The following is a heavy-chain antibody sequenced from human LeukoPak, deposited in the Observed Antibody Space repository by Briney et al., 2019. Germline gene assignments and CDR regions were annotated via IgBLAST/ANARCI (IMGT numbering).Heavy chain of an antibody. Sequence: SETLSLTCTVSGGSISSYYWSWIRQPPGKGLEWIGYIYYSGSTNYNPSLKSRVTISVDTSKNQFSLKLSSVTAADTAVYYCARHGDTAMVTGYYGMDVWGQGTTVTVSS. J-gene: IGHJ6*02. D-gene: IGHD5-18*01. CDR2: IYYSGST. V-gene: IGHV4-59*08. CDR1: GGSISSYY. CDR3: ARHGDTAMVTGYYGMDV.